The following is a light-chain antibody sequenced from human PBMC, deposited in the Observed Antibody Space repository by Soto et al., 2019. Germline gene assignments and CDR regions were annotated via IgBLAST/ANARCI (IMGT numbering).Light chain of an antibody. J-gene: IGLJ1*01. CDR1: SSDVGIYNY. Sequence: QSALTQPASVSGSPGQSIAISCTGTSSDVGIYNYVSWYQQHPGKVPKLIIYEVTNRPSGVSNRFSCSKSGNTASLIISGLQAEDEADYYCTSYTTSSTRVFGTGTKLTVL. V-gene: IGLV2-14*01. CDR2: EVT. CDR3: TSYTTSSTRV.